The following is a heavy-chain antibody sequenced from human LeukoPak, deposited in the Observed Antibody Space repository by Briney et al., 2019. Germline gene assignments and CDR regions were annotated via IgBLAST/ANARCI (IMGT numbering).Heavy chain of an antibody. CDR3: ARGSGYTYGYPFDS. CDR2: IYTSGST. V-gene: IGHV4-4*07. Sequence: PSETLSLTCTVSGGSISSYYWSWIRQPAGKGLEWIGRIYTSGSTNYNPSLKSRVTISVDTSKNQFSLKLCSVTAADTAVYYCARGSGYTYGYPFDSWGQGTLVTVSS. D-gene: IGHD5-18*01. CDR1: GGSISSYY. J-gene: IGHJ4*02.